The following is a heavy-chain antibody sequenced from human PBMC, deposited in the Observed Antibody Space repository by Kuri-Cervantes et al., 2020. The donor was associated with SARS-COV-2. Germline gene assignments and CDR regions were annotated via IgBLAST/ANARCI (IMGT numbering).Heavy chain of an antibody. Sequence: SVKVSCKASGGTFSSYAISWVRQAPGQGLEWMGGIIPILGTTNYAQKFQGRVTITADKSTSTAYMELSSLRSEDTAVYYCARDPVAAAGNYYYYGMDVWGQGTTVTVSS. CDR1: GGTFSSYA. V-gene: IGHV1-69*10. J-gene: IGHJ6*02. D-gene: IGHD6-13*01. CDR3: ARDPVAAAGNYYYYGMDV. CDR2: IIPILGTT.